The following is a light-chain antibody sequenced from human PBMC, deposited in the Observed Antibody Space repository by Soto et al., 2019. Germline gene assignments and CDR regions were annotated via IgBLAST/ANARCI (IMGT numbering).Light chain of an antibody. J-gene: IGKJ2*01. V-gene: IGKV1-9*01. CDR1: QGISSY. CDR2: AAS. Sequence: IQLTQSPSSLSASVGDRVTITCRASQGISSYLAWYQQKPGKAPKLLIYAASTLQSGVPSRFSGSGSGTYFTLTISSLQPEDFATYYSQQLNSYPYTFGQGTKLEIK. CDR3: QQLNSYPYT.